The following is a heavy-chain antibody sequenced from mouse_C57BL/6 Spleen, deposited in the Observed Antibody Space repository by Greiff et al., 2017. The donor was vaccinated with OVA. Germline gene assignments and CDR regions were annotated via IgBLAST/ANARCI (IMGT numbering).Heavy chain of an antibody. J-gene: IGHJ3*01. V-gene: IGHV1-15*01. CDR1: GYTFTDYE. CDR2: IDPETGGT. D-gene: IGHD2-4*01. CDR3: TRGIYYDYGVSY. Sequence: QVQLKESGAELVRPGASVTLSCKASGYTFTDYEMHWVKQTPVHGLEWIGAIDPETGGTAYNQKFKGKAILTADKSSSTAYMELRSLTSEDSAVYYCTRGIYYDYGVSYWGQGTLVTVSA.